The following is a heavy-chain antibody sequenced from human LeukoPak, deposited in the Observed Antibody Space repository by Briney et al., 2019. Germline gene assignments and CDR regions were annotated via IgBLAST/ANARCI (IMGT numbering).Heavy chain of an antibody. CDR2: INHSGST. CDR1: GGSFSGYY. CDR3: ASGRGYSYGYCYYYYMDV. D-gene: IGHD5-18*01. V-gene: IGHV4-34*01. Sequence: SETLSLTCAVYGGSFSGYYWSWIRQPPGKGLEWIGEINHSGSTNYNPSLKSRVTISVDTSKNQFSLKLSSVTAADTAVYYCASGRGYSYGYCYYYYMDVWGKGTTVTVSS. J-gene: IGHJ6*03.